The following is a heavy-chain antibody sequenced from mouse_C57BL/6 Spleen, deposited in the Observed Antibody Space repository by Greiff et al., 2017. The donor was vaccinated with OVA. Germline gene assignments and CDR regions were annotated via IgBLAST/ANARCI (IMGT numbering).Heavy chain of an antibody. Sequence: QVQLQQPGAELVRPGSSVKLSCKASGYTFTSYWMHWVKQRPIQGLEWIGNIDPSDSETHYNQKFKDKATLTVDKSSSTAYMQLSSLTSEDSAVYYCARSDLYYYGSDYWGQGTTLTVSS. J-gene: IGHJ2*01. CDR3: ARSDLYYYGSDY. D-gene: IGHD1-1*01. V-gene: IGHV1-52*01. CDR2: IDPSDSET. CDR1: GYTFTSYW.